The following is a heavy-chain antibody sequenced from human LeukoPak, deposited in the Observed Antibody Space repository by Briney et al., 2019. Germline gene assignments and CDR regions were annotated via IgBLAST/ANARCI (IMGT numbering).Heavy chain of an antibody. J-gene: IGHJ5*02. CDR1: GFTFSTYA. V-gene: IGHV3-23*01. D-gene: IGHD3-10*01. CDR2: ISGSDGST. Sequence: GGSLRLSCAASGFTFSTYAMTWVRQAPGKGLEWVSVISGSDGSTYYADSVTGRFTISRDNSKNTLYLQMNSLRAEDTAVYYCAKDLLLWFGELDWFDPWGQGTLVTVSS. CDR3: AKDLLLWFGELDWFDP.